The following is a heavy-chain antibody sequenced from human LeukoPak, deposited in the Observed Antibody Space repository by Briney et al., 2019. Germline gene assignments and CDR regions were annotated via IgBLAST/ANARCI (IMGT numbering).Heavy chain of an antibody. V-gene: IGHV3-7*01. CDR2: IKEDRTAD. Sequence: GGSLRLSCAASGFSVRDFWMAWVSQAPGKGLEWVAHIKEDRTADYYVDSVKGRFSISKDDGKNSLHLQMNSLRVEDTAVYYCVRGGWELDYWGQGTLVPVSS. D-gene: IGHD1-7*01. J-gene: IGHJ4*02. CDR1: GFSVRDFW. CDR3: VRGGWELDY.